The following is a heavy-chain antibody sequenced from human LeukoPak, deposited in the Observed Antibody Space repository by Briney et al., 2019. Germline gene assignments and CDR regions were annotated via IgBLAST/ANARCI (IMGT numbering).Heavy chain of an antibody. CDR1: GFTFSSYS. CDR2: ISSSSSYI. V-gene: IGHV3-21*01. Sequence: TGGSLRLSCAASGFTFSSYSMNWVRQAPGKGLEWVSSISSSSSYIYYADSVKGRFTISRDNAKNSLYLQMNSLRAEDTAVYYCARDRPDDYGDYVDYRGQGTLVTVSS. D-gene: IGHD4-17*01. J-gene: IGHJ4*02. CDR3: ARDRPDDYGDYVDY.